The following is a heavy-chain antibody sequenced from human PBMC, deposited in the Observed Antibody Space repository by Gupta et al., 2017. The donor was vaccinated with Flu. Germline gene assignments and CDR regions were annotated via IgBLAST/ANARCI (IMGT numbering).Heavy chain of an antibody. CDR3: AREGHSGYDSSLGY. CDR2: IIPILGIA. D-gene: IGHD5-12*01. CDR1: GGTFSSYT. J-gene: IGHJ4*02. Sequence: QVQLVQSGAEVKKPGSSVKVSCKASGGTFSSYTISWVRQAPGQGLEWMGRIIPILGIANYAQKFQGRVTITADKSTSTAYMELSSLRSEDTAVYYCAREGHSGYDSSLGYWGQGTLVPVSS. V-gene: IGHV1-69*08.